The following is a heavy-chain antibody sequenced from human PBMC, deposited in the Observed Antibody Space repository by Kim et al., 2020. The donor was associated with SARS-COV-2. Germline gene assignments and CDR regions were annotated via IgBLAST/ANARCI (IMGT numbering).Heavy chain of an antibody. CDR2: IYYSGST. CDR3: ARGGGTWFWEKNDAFDI. D-gene: IGHD3-10*01. V-gene: IGHV4-59*01. CDR1: GGSISSYY. Sequence: SETLSLTCTVSGGSISSYYWSWIRQPPGKGLEWIGYIYYSGSTNYNPSLKSRVTISVDTSKNQFSLKLSSVTAADTAVYYCARGGGTWFWEKNDAFDIWGQGTMVTVSS. J-gene: IGHJ3*02.